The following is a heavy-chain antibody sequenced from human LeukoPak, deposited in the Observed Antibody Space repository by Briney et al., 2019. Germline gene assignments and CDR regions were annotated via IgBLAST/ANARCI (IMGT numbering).Heavy chain of an antibody. D-gene: IGHD1-26*01. CDR2: IDKKDKGYATAT. Sequence: GGSLRLFCAASGFTFSGSAIHWVRQSSGKGLEWVGQIDKKDKGYATATAYAASVKGRFTISRDDSINTAYLQMKSLKTEDTALYYCTRDSGTYNWFDPWGQGTLVTVSS. J-gene: IGHJ5*02. V-gene: IGHV3-73*01. CDR1: GFTFSGSA. CDR3: TRDSGTYNWFDP.